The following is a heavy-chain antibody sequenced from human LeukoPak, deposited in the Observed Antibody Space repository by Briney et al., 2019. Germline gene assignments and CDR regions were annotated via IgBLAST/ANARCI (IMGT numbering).Heavy chain of an antibody. J-gene: IGHJ6*02. V-gene: IGHV3-21*01. CDR2: ISSSSDYI. CDR1: GFIFGDCT. D-gene: IGHD2-21*02. Sequence: PGGSLRLSCAASGFIFGDCTMNWVRQAPGKGLEWVSSISSSSDYIYYADSVKGRFTISRDNAKNSLYLQMNSLRAEDTAVYYCARRAYCGGDCYSGSYYYYGVDVWGQGTTVSVSS. CDR3: ARRAYCGGDCYSGSYYYYGVDV.